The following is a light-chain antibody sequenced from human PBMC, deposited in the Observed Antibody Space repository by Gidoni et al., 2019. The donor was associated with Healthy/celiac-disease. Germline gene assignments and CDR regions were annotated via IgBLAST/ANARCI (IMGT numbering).Light chain of an antibody. Sequence: EIVLTQSPATRSLSPRERATLSCRASQSVSSYLAWYQQKPGQDPRLIIYDASNRATGIPARFSGSGSGTDFTLTISSLEPEDFAVYYCQQRSNWITFGQGTRLEIK. CDR2: DAS. CDR3: QQRSNWIT. J-gene: IGKJ5*01. CDR1: QSVSSY. V-gene: IGKV3-11*01.